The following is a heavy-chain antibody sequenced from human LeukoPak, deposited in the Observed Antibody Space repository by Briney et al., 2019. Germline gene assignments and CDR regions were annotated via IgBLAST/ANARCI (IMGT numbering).Heavy chain of an antibody. CDR3: ARGGYYYDSSGYYSIDY. Sequence: GGSLRLTCAASGFTVSSNYMSWVRQAPGKGLEWVSVIYSGGSTYYADSVKGRFTISRHNSKNTLYLQMNSLRAEDTAAYYCARGGYYYDSSGYYSIDYWGQGTLVTVSS. J-gene: IGHJ4*02. D-gene: IGHD3-22*01. CDR2: IYSGGST. CDR1: GFTVSSNY. V-gene: IGHV3-53*04.